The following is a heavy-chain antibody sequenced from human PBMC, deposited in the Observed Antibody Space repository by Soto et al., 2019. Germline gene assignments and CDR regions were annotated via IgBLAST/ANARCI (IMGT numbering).Heavy chain of an antibody. V-gene: IGHV1-18*04. Sequence: QVQLLQSETEVKKPGASVKVSCKASGYTFTRYGITWVRQAPGQGLEWMGWISVYRGNTDSAQKFQGRLSLTTDTSTTTAYMELKSLRFDDTAVYFCSRETIGNAFDIWGQGTMVTVSS. CDR1: GYTFTRYG. CDR3: SRETIGNAFDI. CDR2: ISVYRGNT. J-gene: IGHJ3*02. D-gene: IGHD3-3*01.